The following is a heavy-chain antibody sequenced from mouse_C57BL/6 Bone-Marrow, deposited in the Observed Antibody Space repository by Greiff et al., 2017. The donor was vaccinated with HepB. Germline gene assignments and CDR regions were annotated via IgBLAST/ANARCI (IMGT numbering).Heavy chain of an antibody. CDR3: TRPLTGTVFDY. CDR2: ISSGGDYI. V-gene: IGHV5-9-1*02. J-gene: IGHJ2*01. CDR1: GFTFSSYA. Sequence: EVQRVESGEGLVKPGGSLKLSCAASGFTFSSYAMSWVRQTPEKRLEWVAYISSGGDYIYYADTVKGRFTISRDNARNTLYLQMSSLKSEDTAMYYCTRPLTGTVFDYWGQGTTLTVSS. D-gene: IGHD4-1*01.